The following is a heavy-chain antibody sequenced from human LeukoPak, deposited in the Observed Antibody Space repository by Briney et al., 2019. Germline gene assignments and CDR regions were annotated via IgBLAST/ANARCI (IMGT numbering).Heavy chain of an antibody. J-gene: IGHJ4*02. D-gene: IGHD3-10*01. CDR2: IYYIENT. CDR1: GGSFSSSTYY. CDR3: ARRHYGSGNIDS. V-gene: IGHV4-39*01. Sequence: SETLSLTCTVSGGSFSSSTYYWGWIRQPPGTGLEWIGSIYYIENTYYNPSLKSRAAISVDTSKNQFSLNLSSVTAADTAVYYCARRHYGSGNIDSWGQGTLVTVSS.